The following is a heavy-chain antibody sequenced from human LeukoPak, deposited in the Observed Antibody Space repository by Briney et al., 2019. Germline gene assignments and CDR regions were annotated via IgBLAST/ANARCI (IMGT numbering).Heavy chain of an antibody. Sequence: SVKVPCKASGGTFSSYAISWVRQAPGQGLEWMGRIIPIFGTANYAQKFQGRVTITTDESTSTAYVELSSLRSEDTAVYYCARAPYDYVWGSYRNFDYWGQGTLVTVSS. V-gene: IGHV1-69*05. CDR1: GGTFSSYA. D-gene: IGHD3-16*02. J-gene: IGHJ4*02. CDR3: ARAPYDYVWGSYRNFDY. CDR2: IIPIFGTA.